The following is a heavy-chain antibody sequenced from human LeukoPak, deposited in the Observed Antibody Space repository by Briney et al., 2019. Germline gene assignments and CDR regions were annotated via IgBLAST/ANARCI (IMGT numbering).Heavy chain of an antibody. CDR2: ISWNSGSI. D-gene: IGHD1-1*01. V-gene: IGHV3-9*01. Sequence: GGSLRLSCAASGFTFDDYAMHWVRQAPGKGLEWVSGISWNSGSIGYADSVKGRFTISRDNAKNSLYLQMNSLRAEDTAAYYCARLDVSTGTTVNYWGQGTLVTVSS. CDR3: ARLDVSTGTTVNY. J-gene: IGHJ4*02. CDR1: GFTFDDYA.